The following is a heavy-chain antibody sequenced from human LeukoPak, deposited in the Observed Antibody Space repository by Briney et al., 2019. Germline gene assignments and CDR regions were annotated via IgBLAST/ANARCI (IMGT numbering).Heavy chain of an antibody. CDR1: GYTLTTYG. Sequence: ASVKVSCKASGYTLTTYGITWVRQAPGQGLEWMGWVSAYSGDTDYAQSLQGRVTMTTDTSTSTAYMELTTLRSDDTAVYYCARVWYDSGNHLYFYYGLDVWGQGTTVTVSS. CDR2: VSAYSGDT. CDR3: ARVWYDSGNHLYFYYGLDV. J-gene: IGHJ6*02. V-gene: IGHV1-18*01. D-gene: IGHD3-22*01.